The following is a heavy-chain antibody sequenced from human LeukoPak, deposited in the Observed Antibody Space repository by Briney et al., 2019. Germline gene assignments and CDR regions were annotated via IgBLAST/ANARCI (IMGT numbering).Heavy chain of an antibody. CDR1: GYTFTGYY. Sequence: ASVKVSCKASGYTFTGYYMHWVRQAPGQGLEWMGWINPNSGGTNYAQKFQGRVTMTRDTFISTAYMELSRLRSDDTAVYYCARVEWLRFNYFDYWGQGTLVTVSS. CDR2: INPNSGGT. J-gene: IGHJ4*02. CDR3: ARVEWLRFNYFDY. V-gene: IGHV1-2*02. D-gene: IGHD5-12*01.